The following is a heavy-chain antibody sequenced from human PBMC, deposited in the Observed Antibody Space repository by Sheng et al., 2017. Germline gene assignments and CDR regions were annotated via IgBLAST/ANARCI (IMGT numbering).Heavy chain of an antibody. CDR3: ARLSPDWAGPQFDY. Sequence: QLQLQESGPGLVKPSETLSLTCTVSGDSISSATFSWAWVRQPPGKELEWIVSIQYSGNTFYNPSLNSRVTTSMDTSKNQFSLRVNSVTAADTAVYYCARLSPDWAGPQFDYWGQGTLVAVSS. V-gene: IGHV4-39*01. J-gene: IGHJ4*02. CDR2: IQYSGNT. CDR1: GDSISSATFS. D-gene: IGHD3-9*01.